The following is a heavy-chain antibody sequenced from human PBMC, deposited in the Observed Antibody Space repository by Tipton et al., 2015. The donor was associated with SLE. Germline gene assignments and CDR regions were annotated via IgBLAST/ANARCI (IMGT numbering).Heavy chain of an antibody. CDR1: GFTFSSYS. D-gene: IGHD5-24*01. Sequence: SLRLSCAASGFTFSSYSMNWVRQAPGKGLEWVSVIYSGGSTYYAESVKGRFTISRDNSKNTLYLQVNSLRAEDTAVYYCARDRGMATMYWYFDLWGRGTLVTVSS. CDR2: IYSGGST. J-gene: IGHJ2*01. CDR3: ARDRGMATMYWYFDL. V-gene: IGHV3-66*02.